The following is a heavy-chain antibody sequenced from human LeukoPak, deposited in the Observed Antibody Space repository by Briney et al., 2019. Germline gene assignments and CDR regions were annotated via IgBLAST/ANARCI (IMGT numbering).Heavy chain of an antibody. J-gene: IGHJ4*02. V-gene: IGHV4-34*01. Sequence: SETLSLTCAVYGGSFSGYYWSWIRQPPGKGLEWIGEINQSGSTNYNPSLKSRVTISVDTSKNQFSLKLSSVTAADTAVYYCARARGYSGYAYFDYWGQGTLVTVSS. CDR3: ARARGYSGYAYFDY. D-gene: IGHD5-12*01. CDR1: GGSFSGYY. CDR2: INQSGST.